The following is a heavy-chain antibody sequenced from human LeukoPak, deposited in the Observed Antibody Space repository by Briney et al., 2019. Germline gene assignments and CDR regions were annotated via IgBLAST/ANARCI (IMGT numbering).Heavy chain of an antibody. CDR3: ARGLRDGLTGNDVLDV. J-gene: IGHJ3*01. V-gene: IGHV1-8*01. CDR1: GYNFKSYD. Sequence: ASVKVSCKASGYNFKSYDINWVRQASGQGLEWMEWMNPHGDYTGYAQKFQDRVTMTSDSSTTTAYMELRSLTSEDTALYYCARGLRDGLTGNDVLDVWGLGTMVIVTS. CDR2: MNPHGDYT. D-gene: IGHD5-24*01.